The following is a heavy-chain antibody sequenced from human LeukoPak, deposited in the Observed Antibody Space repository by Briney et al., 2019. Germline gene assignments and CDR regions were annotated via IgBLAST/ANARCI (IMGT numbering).Heavy chain of an antibody. CDR3: ARGDDSSLFDY. J-gene: IGHJ4*02. Sequence: GGSLRLSCAASGFTFSSYGMHWVRQAPGKGLEWVAFIRYDGSNKYYADSLKGRFTISRDNSKNSLYLQMNSLRAEDTAVYYCARGDDSSLFDYWGQGTLVTVSS. V-gene: IGHV3-30*02. CDR2: IRYDGSNK. D-gene: IGHD3-22*01. CDR1: GFTFSSYG.